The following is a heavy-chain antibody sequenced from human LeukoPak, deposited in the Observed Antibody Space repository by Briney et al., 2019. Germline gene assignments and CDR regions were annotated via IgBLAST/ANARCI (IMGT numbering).Heavy chain of an antibody. CDR3: AKAVVSSSPFDY. V-gene: IGHV3-23*01. Sequence: PGGSLRLSCAASGFTSSSYDIHWVRQAPGKGLEWVSAISGSGGSTYYADSVKGRFTISRDNSKNTLYLQMNSLRAEDTAVYYCAKAVVSSSPFDYWGQGTLVTVSS. J-gene: IGHJ4*02. D-gene: IGHD6-6*01. CDR2: ISGSGGST. CDR1: GFTSSSYD.